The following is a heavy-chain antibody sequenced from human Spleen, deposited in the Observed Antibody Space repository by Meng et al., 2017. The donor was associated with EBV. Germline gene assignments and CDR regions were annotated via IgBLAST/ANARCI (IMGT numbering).Heavy chain of an antibody. D-gene: IGHD4-17*01. V-gene: IGHV4-39*07. CDR2: IYYTGSA. J-gene: IGHJ4*02. Sequence: QLPLQDSGPGLVKPSETLSLTCTVSGDSISSSTYPWGWIRQPPGKGLEWIGKIYYTGSAYYTASLKSRVTMSVDTSKNQFSLEVTSVTAADTAFYYCARWSTVTTSFDSWGQGTLVTVSS. CDR3: ARWSTVTTSFDS. CDR1: GDSISSSTYP.